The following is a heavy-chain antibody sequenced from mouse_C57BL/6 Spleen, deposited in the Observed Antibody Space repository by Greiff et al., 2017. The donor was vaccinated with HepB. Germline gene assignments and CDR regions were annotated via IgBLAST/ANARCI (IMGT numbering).Heavy chain of an antibody. CDR3: ARNYGSPYYFDY. CDR2: IYPGDGDT. CDR1: GYAFSSYW. Sequence: VQLQQSGAELVKPGASVKISCKASGYAFSSYWMNWVKQRPGKGREWIGQIYPGDGDTNYNGKFKGKATLTADKSSSTAYMQLSSLTSEDSAVYFCARNYGSPYYFDYWGQGTTLTVSS. V-gene: IGHV1-80*01. D-gene: IGHD1-1*01. J-gene: IGHJ2*01.